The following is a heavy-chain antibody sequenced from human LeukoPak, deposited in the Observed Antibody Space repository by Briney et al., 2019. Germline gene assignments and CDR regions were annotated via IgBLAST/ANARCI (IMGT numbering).Heavy chain of an antibody. J-gene: IGHJ6*02. V-gene: IGHV4-59*08. CDR3: ARGESKRYSGYDYYVMDV. CDR2: IYYSGST. CDR1: GGSISSYY. Sequence: SETLSLTCTASGGSISSYYWSWIRQPPGKGLEWIGYIYYSGSTNYNPSLKSRVTISVDTSKNQFSLKLSSVTAADTAVYYCARGESKRYSGYDYYVMDVWGQGTTVTVSS. D-gene: IGHD5-12*01.